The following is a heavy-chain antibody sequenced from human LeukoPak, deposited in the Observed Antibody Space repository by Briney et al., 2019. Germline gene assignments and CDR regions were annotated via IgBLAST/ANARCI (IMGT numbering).Heavy chain of an antibody. Sequence: GGSLRLSCAASGFTFSSYDMHWVRQPTGKGLEWVSSIGAAGDTYYPDSVKGRFTISRENAKNSLYLQMNSLRAGDTAVYYCARGRSSWYYFDYWGQGTLVTVSS. CDR2: IGAAGDT. J-gene: IGHJ4*02. CDR3: ARGRSSWYYFDY. V-gene: IGHV3-13*01. CDR1: GFTFSSYD. D-gene: IGHD6-13*01.